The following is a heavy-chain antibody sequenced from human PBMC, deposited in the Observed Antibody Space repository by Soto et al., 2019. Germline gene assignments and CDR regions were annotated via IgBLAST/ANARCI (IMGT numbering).Heavy chain of an antibody. V-gene: IGHV3-33*01. J-gene: IGHJ5*02. CDR3: ARDKNPFWDPDNNWFDP. CDR1: GFTFSDYA. CDR2: IWYDGNNK. Sequence: QVQLVESGGGVVQPGRSLRLSCAASGFTFSDYAMHWVRQAPGKGLEWVAVIWYDGNNKYYADSVKGRFTISRDNSKNSLYLQMNSLRAEDTAVYYCARDKNPFWDPDNNWFDPWGQGTLVTVSS. D-gene: IGHD3-3*01.